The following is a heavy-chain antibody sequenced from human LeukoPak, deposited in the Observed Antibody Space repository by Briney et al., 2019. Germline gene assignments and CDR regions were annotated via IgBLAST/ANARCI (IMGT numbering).Heavy chain of an antibody. J-gene: IGHJ6*03. D-gene: IGHD2-2*01. CDR2: IYSSGST. Sequence: SETLSLTCTVSGGSISSYYWSWIRQPAGKGLEWIGRIYSSGSTNYNPSLKSRVTISVDTSKNQFSLKLSSVTAADTAVYYCARDHAAPNTHYYYCMDVWGKGTTVTISS. CDR1: GGSISSYY. CDR3: ARDHAAPNTHYYYCMDV. V-gene: IGHV4-4*07.